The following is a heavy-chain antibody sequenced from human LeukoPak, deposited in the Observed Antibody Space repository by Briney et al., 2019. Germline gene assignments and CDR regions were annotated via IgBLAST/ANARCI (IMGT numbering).Heavy chain of an antibody. D-gene: IGHD3-22*01. CDR3: ASLEDYYDSSGSSFDY. V-gene: IGHV3-23*01. Sequence: GGSLRLSCAASGFTFSSSAMSWVRQVPGKGLEWVSGISASGGSTSYADSVRGRFTISRDNSKNTLYVQMNSLRDEDTAVYYCASLEDYYDSSGSSFDYWGQGTLVTVSS. J-gene: IGHJ4*02. CDR2: ISASGGST. CDR1: GFTFSSSA.